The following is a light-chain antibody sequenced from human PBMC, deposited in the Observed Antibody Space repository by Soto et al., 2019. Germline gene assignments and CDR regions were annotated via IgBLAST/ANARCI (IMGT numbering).Light chain of an antibody. CDR2: DVT. V-gene: IGLV2-14*01. J-gene: IGLJ1*01. Sequence: QSALTQPASVSGPPGQSITISCTGTSSDVGAYNYVSWYQHHPGKAPRLVIYDVTNRPSGISDRFSGSKSGNTASLTIPGLLAEDEADYYCTSYTSTSTYVFGPGTKXT. CDR3: TSYTSTSTYV. CDR1: SSDVGAYNY.